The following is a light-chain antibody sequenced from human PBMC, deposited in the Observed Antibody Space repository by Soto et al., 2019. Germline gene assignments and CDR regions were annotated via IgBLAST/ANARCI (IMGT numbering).Light chain of an antibody. CDR3: QQSYSTLTWT. J-gene: IGKJ1*01. CDR2: AAS. CDR1: QSISTH. Sequence: DNQRTRSPSSLSASVGYRVSITCRASQSISTHLSWYQQKPGKAPKLLIYAASSLQSGVPSRFSGSGSGTDFTLTISSLQPEDFATYYCQQSYSTLTWTFGQGTKVE. V-gene: IGKV1-39*01.